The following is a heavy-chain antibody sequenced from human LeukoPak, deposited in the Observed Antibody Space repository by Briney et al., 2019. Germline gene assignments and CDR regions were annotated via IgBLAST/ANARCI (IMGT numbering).Heavy chain of an antibody. J-gene: IGHJ3*02. V-gene: IGHV3-15*01. CDR2: IKSETDGGAT. CDR3: VTERSGAFEM. Sequence: GGSLRLSCAASGFTVSNAWMNWVRQAPGKGPEWVGLIKSETDGGATDSAAPVKGRFIISRDDAKNTLYLQMNSLKSEDTAVYYCVTERSGAFEMWGQGTMVTVSS. CDR1: GFTVSNAW.